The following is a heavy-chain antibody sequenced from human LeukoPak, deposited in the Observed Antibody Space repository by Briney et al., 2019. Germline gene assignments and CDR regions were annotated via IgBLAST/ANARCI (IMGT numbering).Heavy chain of an antibody. CDR2: ISYSGST. J-gene: IGHJ3*02. CDR1: GGSISSYY. Sequence: SETLTLTCTVSGGSISSYYWSWIRQPPGKGLEWIGYISYSGSTKYNPSLKSRVTISVDTSKNQFTLELSSVTAADTAFYYCARHPLLMGVTFHAAFDIWGPGTMVTVSS. CDR3: ARHPLLMGVTFHAAFDI. D-gene: IGHD2-8*01. V-gene: IGHV4-59*08.